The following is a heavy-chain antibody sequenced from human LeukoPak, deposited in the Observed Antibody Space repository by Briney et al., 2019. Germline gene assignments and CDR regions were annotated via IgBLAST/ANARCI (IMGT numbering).Heavy chain of an antibody. CDR3: ARDPRGIVGASHNWFDP. D-gene: IGHD1-26*01. J-gene: IGHJ5*02. V-gene: IGHV4-59*12. CDR1: GGSISSYY. CDR2: IYYSGST. Sequence: SETLSLTCTVSGGSISSYYWSWIRQPPGKGLEWIGYIYYSGSTNYNPSLKSRVTISVDTSKSQFSLKLISVTAADTAVYYCARDPRGIVGASHNWFDPWGQGTLVTVSS.